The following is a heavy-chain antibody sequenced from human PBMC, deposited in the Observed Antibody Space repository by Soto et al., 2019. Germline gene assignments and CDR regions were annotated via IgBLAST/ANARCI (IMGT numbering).Heavy chain of an antibody. Sequence: GGSLRLSCAASGFTFSSYSMNWVRQAPGKGLEWVSSISSSSSYIYYADSVKGRFTISRDNAKNSLYLQMNSLRAEDTAVYYCAGHVYGDYPYDPWGQGTLVTVSS. D-gene: IGHD4-17*01. CDR2: ISSSSSYI. V-gene: IGHV3-21*01. CDR1: GFTFSSYS. J-gene: IGHJ5*02. CDR3: AGHVYGDYPYDP.